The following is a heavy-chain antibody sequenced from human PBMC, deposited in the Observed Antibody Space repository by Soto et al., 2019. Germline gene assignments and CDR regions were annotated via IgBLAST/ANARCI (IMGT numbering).Heavy chain of an antibody. CDR3: ARIGYSSGWYNPYYFDY. J-gene: IGHJ4*02. CDR2: IYYSGST. D-gene: IGHD6-19*01. V-gene: IGHV4-39*01. CDR1: GGSISSSSYY. Sequence: QLQLQESGPGLVKPSETLSLTCTVSGGSISSSSYYWGWIRQPPGKGLEWIGSIYYSGSTYYNPSLKSRVTISVATSKNQFSLKLSSVTAADTAVYYCARIGYSSGWYNPYYFDYWGQGTLVTVSS.